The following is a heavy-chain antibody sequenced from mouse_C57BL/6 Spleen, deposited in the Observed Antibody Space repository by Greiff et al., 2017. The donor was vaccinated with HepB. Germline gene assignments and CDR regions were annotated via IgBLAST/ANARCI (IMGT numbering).Heavy chain of an antibody. V-gene: IGHV1-55*01. CDR1: GYTFTSYW. CDR3: ARMSYYGSRDFGD. J-gene: IGHJ2*01. CDR2: IYPGSGST. D-gene: IGHD1-1*01. Sequence: QVQLQQPGAELVKPGASVKMSCKASGYTFTSYWITWVKQRPGQGLEWIGDIYPGSGSTNYNEKFKSKVTLTVDTSSSTAYMQLSSLTSENAAVSYYARMSYYGSRDFGDWGQGTTLTVSS.